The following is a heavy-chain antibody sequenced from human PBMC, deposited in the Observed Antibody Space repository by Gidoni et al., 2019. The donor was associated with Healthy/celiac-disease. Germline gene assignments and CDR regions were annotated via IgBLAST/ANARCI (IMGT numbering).Heavy chain of an antibody. J-gene: IGHJ5*02. D-gene: IGHD1-1*01. CDR3: ARHPKVARRTNEGGWFDP. V-gene: IGHV4-39*01. CDR2: IYYSGST. Sequence: GWIGSIYYSGSTYYNPSLKSRVTISVDTSKNQFSLKLSSVTAADTAVYYCARHPKVARRTNEGGWFDPWGQGTLVTVSS.